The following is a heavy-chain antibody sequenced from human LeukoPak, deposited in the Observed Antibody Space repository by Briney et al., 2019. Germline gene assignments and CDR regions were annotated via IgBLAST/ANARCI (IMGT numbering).Heavy chain of an antibody. V-gene: IGHV1-46*01. D-gene: IGHD2-15*01. CDR2: INPSGGST. Sequence: ASVKVSCKASGYTFTSYYMHWVRQAPGQGLEWMGIINPSGGSTSYAQKFQGRVTMTRDTSTSTVYMELSSLRSEDTAVYYCARGEFYCSGGSCYSENREDFDYWGQGTLVTVSS. J-gene: IGHJ4*02. CDR3: ARGEFYCSGGSCYSENREDFDY. CDR1: GYTFTSYY.